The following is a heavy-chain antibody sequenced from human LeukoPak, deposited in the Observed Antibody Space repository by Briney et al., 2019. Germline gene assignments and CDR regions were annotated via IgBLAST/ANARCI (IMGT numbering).Heavy chain of an antibody. V-gene: IGHV3-30*18. Sequence: GGSLRLSCAASGFSFSSYWMNWVRQAPGKGLEWVAVVSHDGSAKFYADSVKGRFTISRDNPNNILYLQMNSLRPEDTAVYYCTKELGASGSSHMCYFDYWGQGILVTVS. CDR2: VSHDGSAK. J-gene: IGHJ4*02. CDR1: GFSFSSYW. D-gene: IGHD3-10*01. CDR3: TKELGASGSSHMCYFDY.